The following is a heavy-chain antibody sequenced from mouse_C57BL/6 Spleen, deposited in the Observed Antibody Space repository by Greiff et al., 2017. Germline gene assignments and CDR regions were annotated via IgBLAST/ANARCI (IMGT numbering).Heavy chain of an antibody. CDR3: ARHEEDYFAY. D-gene: IGHD2-4*01. J-gene: IGHJ3*01. CDR1: GYTFPEYT. CDR2: FYPESGSI. V-gene: IGHV1-62-2*01. Sequence: SGPDLLKPVASVNLPCKASGYTFPEYTINWLKQRFGQGLGWIGCFYPESGSIKYNEKFKDKATLTADKSSSTVYMERSRLTSEDSAVYFCARHEEDYFAYWGQGTLVTVSA.